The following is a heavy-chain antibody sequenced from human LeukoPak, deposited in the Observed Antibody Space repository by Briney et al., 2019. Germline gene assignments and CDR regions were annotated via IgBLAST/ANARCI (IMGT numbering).Heavy chain of an antibody. Sequence: PGGSLRLSCAASGFTFSSYEMNWVRQAPGKGLEWVSYISSSGSTIYYADSVKGRFTISRDNAKNSLYLQMNSLRAKDTAVYYCAREGQQLVLPYFDYWGQGTLVTVSS. V-gene: IGHV3-48*03. CDR3: AREGQQLVLPYFDY. CDR2: ISSSGSTI. CDR1: GFTFSSYE. J-gene: IGHJ4*02. D-gene: IGHD6-13*01.